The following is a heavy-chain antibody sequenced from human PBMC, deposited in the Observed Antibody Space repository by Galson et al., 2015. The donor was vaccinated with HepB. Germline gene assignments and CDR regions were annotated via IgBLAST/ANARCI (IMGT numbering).Heavy chain of an antibody. CDR3: ARGRIAAAGSFNRWFDP. V-gene: IGHV1-69*13. J-gene: IGHJ5*02. CDR2: IIPIFGTA. Sequence: SVKVSCKASGGTFSSYAISWVRQAPGQGLEWMGGIIPIFGTANYAQKFQGRVTITADESTSTAYMELSSLRSEDTAVYYCARGRIAAAGSFNRWFDPWGQGTLVTVSS. D-gene: IGHD6-13*01. CDR1: GGTFSSYA.